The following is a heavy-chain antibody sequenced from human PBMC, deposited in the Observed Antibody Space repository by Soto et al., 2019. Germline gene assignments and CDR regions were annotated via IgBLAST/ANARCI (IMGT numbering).Heavy chain of an antibody. Sequence: QVQLVQSGAEVKKPGASVKVSCKASGYTFTSYYMHWVRQAPGQGLEWMGIINPSGGSSYAQKFQGRRTTTRGKSTSTVYMELSSVTSEDAAVYYCARDRIPPKGATGYWYFDLWGRGTLVTVSP. D-gene: IGHD1-1*01. CDR1: GYTFTSYY. CDR3: ARDRIPPKGATGYWYFDL. V-gene: IGHV1-46*03. J-gene: IGHJ2*01. CDR2: INPSGGS.